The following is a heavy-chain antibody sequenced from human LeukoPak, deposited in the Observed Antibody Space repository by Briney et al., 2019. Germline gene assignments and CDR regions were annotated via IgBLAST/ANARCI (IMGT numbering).Heavy chain of an antibody. CDR3: ARGGYSSGWYLYYFDY. J-gene: IGHJ4*02. V-gene: IGHV3-21*01. CDR2: ISSSSSYI. CDR1: GFTFSSYS. Sequence: GGSLRLSCAASGFTFSSYSMNWVRQAPGKGLEWVSSISSSSSYIYYADSVKGRFTISRDNAKNSLYLQMNSLRAEDTAVYYCARGGYSSGWYLYYFDYWGQGTLVTVSS. D-gene: IGHD6-19*01.